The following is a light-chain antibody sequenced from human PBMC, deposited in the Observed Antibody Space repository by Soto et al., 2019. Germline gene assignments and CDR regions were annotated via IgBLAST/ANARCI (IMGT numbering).Light chain of an antibody. CDR3: QHFGNSLWT. Sequence: EIVLTQSPGTLSLSPWERATLSCRASQSVASRNLAWYQQKSGQAPRLLIYGASSRAIHTPDRFSGSGSGTDFTLTISGLEPEDFAVYYCQHFGNSLWTFGQGTKVDIK. J-gene: IGKJ1*01. CDR2: GAS. CDR1: QSVASRN. V-gene: IGKV3-20*01.